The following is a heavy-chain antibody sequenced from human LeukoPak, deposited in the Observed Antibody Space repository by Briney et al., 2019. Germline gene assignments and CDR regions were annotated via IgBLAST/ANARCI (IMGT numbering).Heavy chain of an antibody. CDR1: GGTFSSYA. V-gene: IGHV1-69*13. CDR2: IIPIFGTA. Sequence: RASVKVSCKASGGTFSSYAISWVRQAPGQGLEWMGGIIPIFGTANYAQKFQGRVTITADESTSTAYMELSSLRSEDTAVYYCARDSVASNWLIMENWFDPWGQGTLVTVSS. J-gene: IGHJ5*02. D-gene: IGHD6-13*01. CDR3: ARDSVASNWLIMENWFDP.